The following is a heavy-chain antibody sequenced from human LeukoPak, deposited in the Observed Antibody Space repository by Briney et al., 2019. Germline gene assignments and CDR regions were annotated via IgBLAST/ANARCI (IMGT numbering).Heavy chain of an antibody. CDR3: LAIRSWYYFDY. D-gene: IGHD6-13*01. J-gene: IGHJ4*02. CDR2: LYHSGNT. Sequence: ASETLSLTCAVSGYSISSGYYWGWIRQPPGKGLEWIGSLYHSGNTYYNPSLKSRVTISVDTSMNQFSLKLRSVTAADTAVYYCLAIRSWYYFDYWGQGALVTVSS. V-gene: IGHV4-38-2*01. CDR1: GYSISSGYY.